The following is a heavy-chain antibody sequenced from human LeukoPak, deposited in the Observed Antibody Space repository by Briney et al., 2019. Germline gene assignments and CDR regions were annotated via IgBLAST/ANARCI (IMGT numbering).Heavy chain of an antibody. V-gene: IGHV1-18*04. Sequence: GASVKVSCKASGYTFTSYGISWARQAPGQGLEWMGWISAYNGNTNYAQKLQGRVTMTTDTSTSTAYMELRSLRSDDTAVYYCARDPSTVTTSDWFDPWGQGTLVTVSS. D-gene: IGHD4-17*01. J-gene: IGHJ5*02. CDR2: ISAYNGNT. CDR1: GYTFTSYG. CDR3: ARDPSTVTTSDWFDP.